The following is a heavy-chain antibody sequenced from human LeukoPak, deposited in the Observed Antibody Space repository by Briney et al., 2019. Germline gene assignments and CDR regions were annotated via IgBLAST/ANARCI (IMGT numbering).Heavy chain of an antibody. CDR2: INSDGSST. V-gene: IGHV3-74*01. CDR3: ASLDSVVRDY. D-gene: IGHD4-23*01. CDR1: GFTFSTYA. J-gene: IGHJ4*02. Sequence: GGSLRLSCAASGFTFSTYAMSWVRQAPGKGLVWVSRINSDGSSTSYAGSVKGRFTISRDNAKNTLYLQMNSLRAEDTAVYYCASLDSVVRDYWGQGTLVTVSS.